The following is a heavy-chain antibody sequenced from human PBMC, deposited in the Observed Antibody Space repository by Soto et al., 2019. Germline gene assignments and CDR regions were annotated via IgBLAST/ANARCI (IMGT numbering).Heavy chain of an antibody. CDR1: GYTFTTHF. D-gene: IGHD1-1*01. J-gene: IGHJ4*02. CDR3: ARSPVPTGTTLFYFDY. V-gene: IGHV1-46*01. CDR2: IDPSAGST. Sequence: QVQLVQSGAEVKKPGASVKISCKASGYTFTTHFMLWVRQAPGQGLDWMGIIDPSAGSTTYAQNFQGRVTMTRDTSTSTISVELRSLRSDDTAVYYCARSPVPTGTTLFYFDYWGQGTLVTVSS.